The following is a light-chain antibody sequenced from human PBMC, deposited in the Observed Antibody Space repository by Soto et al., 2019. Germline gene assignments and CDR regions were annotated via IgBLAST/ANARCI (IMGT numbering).Light chain of an antibody. CDR3: HQYGSSPLT. Sequence: EIVLTQSPGTLSLSPGEGATLSCRASQSVSSSLLAWFQQKPGQAPRLLIHDVSSRATGIPDRFSGSGSGTDCTISISRLEPEDFAVYYCHQYGSSPLTFGQGTKVEIK. V-gene: IGKV3-20*01. CDR2: DVS. CDR1: QSVSSSL. J-gene: IGKJ2*01.